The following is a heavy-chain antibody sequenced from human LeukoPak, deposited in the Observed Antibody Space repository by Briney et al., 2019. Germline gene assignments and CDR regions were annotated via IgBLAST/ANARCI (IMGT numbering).Heavy chain of an antibody. CDR3: ARGIAAAGPNWFDP. Sequence: SETLSLTCTVSGGSISSYYWSWIRQPPGKRLEWIGYIYTSGSTNYNPSLKSRVTISVDTSKNQFSLKLSSVTAADTAVYYCARGIAAAGPNWFDPWGQGTLVTVSS. V-gene: IGHV4-4*09. J-gene: IGHJ5*02. D-gene: IGHD6-13*01. CDR1: GGSISSYY. CDR2: IYTSGST.